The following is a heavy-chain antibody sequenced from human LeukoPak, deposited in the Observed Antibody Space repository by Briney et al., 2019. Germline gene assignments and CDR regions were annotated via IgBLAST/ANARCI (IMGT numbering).Heavy chain of an antibody. D-gene: IGHD6-25*01. V-gene: IGHV1-8*01. J-gene: IGHJ4*02. CDR2: INPNSGRT. CDR1: GYTFTSSD. CDR3: ARGRSGLAAAGTYDY. Sequence: VASVKVSCKASGYTFTSSDINWVRPAAGQGLEWMGWINPNSGRTGYAQKFQGRVTMTENTSISTAYMELSSLRFDDTAVYYCARGRSGLAAAGTYDYWGQGTLITVSS.